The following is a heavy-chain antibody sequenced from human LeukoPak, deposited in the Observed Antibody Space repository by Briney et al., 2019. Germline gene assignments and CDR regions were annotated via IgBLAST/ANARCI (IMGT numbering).Heavy chain of an antibody. CDR1: GFTFSSYA. J-gene: IGHJ3*02. CDR3: ARDNAVLRGYCSSTSCYTGAFDI. CDR2: IGGSGGST. Sequence: GGSLRLSCAASGFTFSSYAMSWVRQAPGKGLEWVSGIGGSGGSTYYADSVKGRFTISRDNSKSTLYLQLNTLRAEDTAVYYCARDNAVLRGYCSSTSCYTGAFDIWGQGTMVTVSS. V-gene: IGHV3-23*01. D-gene: IGHD2-2*02.